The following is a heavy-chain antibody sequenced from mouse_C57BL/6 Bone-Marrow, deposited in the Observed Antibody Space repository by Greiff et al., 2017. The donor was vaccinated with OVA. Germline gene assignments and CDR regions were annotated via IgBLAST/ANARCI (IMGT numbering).Heavy chain of an antibody. D-gene: IGHD2-3*01. J-gene: IGHJ4*01. CDR2: IDPETGGT. Sequence: VQLQQSGAELVRPGASVTLSCKASGYTFTDYEMHWVKQTPVHGLEWIGAIDPETGGTAYNQKFKGKAILTADKSSSTAYMELRSLTSEDSAVYYCTTYDGYYEQYYWGQGTSVTVSS. CDR3: TTYDGYYEQYY. CDR1: GYTFTDYE. V-gene: IGHV1-15*01.